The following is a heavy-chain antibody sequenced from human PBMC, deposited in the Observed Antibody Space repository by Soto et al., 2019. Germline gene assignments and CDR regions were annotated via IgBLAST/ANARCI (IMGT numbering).Heavy chain of an antibody. Sequence: EVQLVESGGGLIQPGGSLRLSCAASGFTVSSNYMSWVRQAPGKGLECVSGIYTGGSTYYADSVKGRFTISRDNSKNTVYLQMNSLRAEDTAVYFCARGGGSGSDFGYWGQGTLVTVSS. CDR2: IYTGGST. J-gene: IGHJ4*02. D-gene: IGHD5-12*01. CDR1: GFTVSSNY. CDR3: ARGGGSGSDFGY. V-gene: IGHV3-53*01.